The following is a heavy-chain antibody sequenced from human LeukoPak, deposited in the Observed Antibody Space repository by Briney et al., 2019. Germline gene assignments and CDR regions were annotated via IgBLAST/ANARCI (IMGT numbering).Heavy chain of an antibody. V-gene: IGHV1-2*02. CDR2: INPNSGGT. CDR1: GYTFTGYY. D-gene: IGHD1-1*01. Sequence: ASVKVSCRASGYTFTGYYMHWVRQAPGQGLEWMGWINPNSGGTNYAQKFQGRVTMTRDTSIGTAYMELSRLRSDDTAVYYCARGGPPTGTPDNWGQGTLVTVSS. J-gene: IGHJ4*02. CDR3: ARGGPPTGTPDN.